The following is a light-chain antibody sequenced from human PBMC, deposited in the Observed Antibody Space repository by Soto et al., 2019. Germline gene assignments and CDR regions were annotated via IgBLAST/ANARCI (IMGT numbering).Light chain of an antibody. V-gene: IGKV3-20*01. CDR3: GSDEWT. Sequence: EIVLTQSPATLSLSPGERATLSCRASQSIRSPFSAWYQQKPGQAPRLFIHGASSRATDIPDRFSGSGSGTDFTLTISRLEPEDFAVYYCGSDEWTFGQGTKVE. CDR1: QSIRSPF. CDR2: GAS. J-gene: IGKJ1*01.